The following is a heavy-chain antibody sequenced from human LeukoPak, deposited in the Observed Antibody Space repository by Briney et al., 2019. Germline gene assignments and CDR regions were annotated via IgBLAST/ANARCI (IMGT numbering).Heavy chain of an antibody. CDR3: ARRRVRGVIYGSNWFDP. Sequence: KPSETLSLTCTVSGGSISSYYWSWLRQPPGKGLEWIEYIYYSGSTNYNPSLKSRVTISVDTSKNQFSLKLNSVTAADTAVYYCARRRVRGVIYGSNWFDPWGQGTLVTVSS. D-gene: IGHD3-10*01. CDR1: GGSISSYY. CDR2: IYYSGST. J-gene: IGHJ5*02. V-gene: IGHV4-59*12.